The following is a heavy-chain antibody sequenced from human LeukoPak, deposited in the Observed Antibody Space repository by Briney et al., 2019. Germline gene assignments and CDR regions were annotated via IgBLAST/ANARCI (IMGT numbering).Heavy chain of an antibody. Sequence: GGSLRLSCAASGFTFSSYSMNWVRQAPGKGLEWVSSISSSSSYIYYADSVKGRFTISRDNAKNSLYLQMNSLRAEDTAVYYCARDLDYYDSSGPTHSWGQGTLVTVSS. D-gene: IGHD3-22*01. CDR3: ARDLDYYDSSGPTHS. V-gene: IGHV3-21*01. CDR1: GFTFSSYS. J-gene: IGHJ4*02. CDR2: ISSSSSYI.